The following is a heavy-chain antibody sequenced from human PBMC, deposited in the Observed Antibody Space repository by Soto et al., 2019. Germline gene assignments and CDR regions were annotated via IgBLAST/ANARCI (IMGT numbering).Heavy chain of an antibody. CDR1: GGSISSGGYY. CDR2: INYSGST. V-gene: IGHV4-61*08. D-gene: IGHD6-19*01. CDR3: ARSKPGIAVAGTRTFDY. Sequence: SETLSLTCTVSGGSISSGGYYWSWIRQHPGQGLEWIGEINYSGSTNYNPSLKSRVTISVGTSKNQFSLKLSSVTAADTAVYFCARSKPGIAVAGTRTFDYWGQGTLVTVSS. J-gene: IGHJ4*02.